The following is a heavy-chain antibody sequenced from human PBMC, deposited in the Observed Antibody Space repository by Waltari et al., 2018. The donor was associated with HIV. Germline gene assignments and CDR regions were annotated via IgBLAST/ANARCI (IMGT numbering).Heavy chain of an antibody. CDR1: EYRCIEYA. J-gene: IGHJ4*02. V-gene: IGHV1-8*01. CDR3: ARAVYGSGLNFLDY. Sequence: QAQLVQHGAEVKTTGASVKVSCLASEYRCIEYALNCVRHAPGQGLEWMGRMNPDSGNTEYAQKFQGRVTMTRDTSTSTAYMELSSLRSDDTAVYYCARAVYGSGLNFLDYWGQGTLVSVSS. D-gene: IGHD3-10*01. CDR2: MNPDSGNT.